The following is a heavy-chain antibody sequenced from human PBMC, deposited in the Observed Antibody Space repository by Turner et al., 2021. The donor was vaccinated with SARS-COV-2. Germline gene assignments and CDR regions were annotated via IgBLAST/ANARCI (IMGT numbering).Heavy chain of an antibody. CDR1: GFTFDDYA. Sequence: EVHLVEAGGGLVPPGMSLRLSVVASGFTFDDYAMHWARQARGKGLEWVSGISWKSGRIGYANSVKGRFTISRDNAKNSLYLQMNSLKAEDTALYYCVRGLDSMGYNWFDPWGLGTLVTVSS. CDR3: VRGLDSMGYNWFDP. CDR2: ISWKSGRI. J-gene: IGHJ5*02. V-gene: IGHV3-9*01. D-gene: IGHD2-2*03.